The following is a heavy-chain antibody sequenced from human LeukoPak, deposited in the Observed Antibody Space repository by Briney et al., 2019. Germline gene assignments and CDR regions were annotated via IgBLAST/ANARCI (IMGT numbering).Heavy chain of an antibody. CDR2: IYSGGST. J-gene: IGHJ3*02. CDR3: ARVRRLAFDI. V-gene: IGHV3-66*01. CDR1: GFTVSSNY. Sequence: GGSPRLSCAASGFTVSSNYMSWVRQAPGKGLEWVSVIYSGGSTYYADSVKGRFTISRDNSKNTLYLQMNSLRAEDTAVYYCARVRRLAFDIWGQGTMVTVSS. D-gene: IGHD5-12*01.